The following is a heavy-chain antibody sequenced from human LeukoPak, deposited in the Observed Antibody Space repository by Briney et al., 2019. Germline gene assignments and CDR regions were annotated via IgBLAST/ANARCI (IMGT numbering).Heavy chain of an antibody. CDR1: GFTVSSNY. Sequence: GSLRLSCAASGFTVSSNYMSWVRQAPGKGLEWVSVIYSGGSTYYADSVKGRFTISRDNSKNTLYLQMNSLRAEDTAVYYCARPLPYSSGRSQPYYYYGMDVWGQGTTVTVSS. J-gene: IGHJ6*02. CDR3: ARPLPYSSGRSQPYYYYGMDV. CDR2: IYSGGST. V-gene: IGHV3-66*04. D-gene: IGHD6-19*01.